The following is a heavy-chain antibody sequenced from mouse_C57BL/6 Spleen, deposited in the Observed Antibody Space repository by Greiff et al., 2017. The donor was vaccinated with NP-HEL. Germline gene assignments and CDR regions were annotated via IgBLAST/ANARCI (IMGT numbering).Heavy chain of an antibody. CDR3: ARKVYDGYYGAMDY. D-gene: IGHD2-3*01. Sequence: VNLVESGPGLVAPSQSLSITCTVSGFSLTSYAISWVRQPPGKGLEWLGVIWTGGGTNYNSALKSRLSISKDNSKSQVFLKMNSLQTDDTARYYCARKVYDGYYGAMDYWGQGTSVTVSS. CDR1: GFSLTSYA. CDR2: IWTGGGT. V-gene: IGHV2-9-1*01. J-gene: IGHJ4*01.